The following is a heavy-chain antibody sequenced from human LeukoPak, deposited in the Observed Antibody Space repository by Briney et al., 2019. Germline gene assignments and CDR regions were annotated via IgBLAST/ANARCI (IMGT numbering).Heavy chain of an antibody. J-gene: IGHJ4*02. CDR1: GGSISISDYY. V-gene: IGHV4-39*01. D-gene: IGHD5-12*01. Sequence: NPSETLSLTCTVSGGSISISDYYWVWICQPPGKGLEWIGSVYYTGRTYYTPSLQSRLTISVDTSKNQFSLRLSSVTAADTAVYYCARHEGHGASGYDLIDHWGQGTLVTVSS. CDR3: ARHEGHGASGYDLIDH. CDR2: VYYTGRT.